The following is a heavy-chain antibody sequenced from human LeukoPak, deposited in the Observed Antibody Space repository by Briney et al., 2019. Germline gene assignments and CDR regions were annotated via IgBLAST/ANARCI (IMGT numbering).Heavy chain of an antibody. CDR1: GFTLSSFG. Sequence: GGSLRLSCAASGFTLSSFGMHWVRQAPGKGLEWVAFIRYDGSNKYYADSVKGRFTISRDNSKNTLYLQMNSLRAEDTAVYYCAKDKGSGAAAGTGSTYYYYYYYMDVWGKGTTVTVSS. V-gene: IGHV3-30*02. CDR2: IRYDGSNK. D-gene: IGHD6-13*01. J-gene: IGHJ6*03. CDR3: AKDKGSGAAAGTGSTYYYYYYYMDV.